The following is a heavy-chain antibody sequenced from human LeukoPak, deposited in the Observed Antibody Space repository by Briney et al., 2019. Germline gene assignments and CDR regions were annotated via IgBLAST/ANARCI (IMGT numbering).Heavy chain of an antibody. V-gene: IGHV3-30*04. D-gene: IGHD3-16*01. J-gene: IGHJ4*02. CDR2: ISYDGSNK. CDR1: GFTLSSYA. CDR3: AKEGEKRTFDY. Sequence: GGSLRLSCAASGFTLSSYAMHWVRQAPGKGLEWVAVISYDGSNKYYADSVKGRFTISRDNSKNTLYLQMNSLRAEDTAVYYCAKEGEKRTFDYWGQGTLVTVSS.